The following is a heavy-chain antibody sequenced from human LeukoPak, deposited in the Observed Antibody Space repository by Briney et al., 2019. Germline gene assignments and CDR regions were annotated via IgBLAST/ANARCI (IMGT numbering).Heavy chain of an antibody. CDR2: MSGDATTT. D-gene: IGHD6-6*01. CDR3: AKDLRSSPSNAFDI. CDR1: GFTFGRFA. J-gene: IGHJ3*02. V-gene: IGHV3-23*01. Sequence: GGSLRLSCAASGFTFGRFAMSWVRQAPGKGLEWVSGMSGDATTTYYADSVKGHFTISRDNSKNTLYLQMNSLRADDTAVYYCAKDLRSSPSNAFDIWGQGTMVTVSS.